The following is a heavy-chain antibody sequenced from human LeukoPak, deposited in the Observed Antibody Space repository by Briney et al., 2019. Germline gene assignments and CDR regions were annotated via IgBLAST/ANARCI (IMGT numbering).Heavy chain of an antibody. V-gene: IGHV4-59*01. CDR3: ARSDFWSGYYHLDY. J-gene: IGHJ4*02. CDR1: GGSISSYY. CDR2: IYYSGST. Sequence: SETLSLTCTVSGGSISSYYWSWIRQPPGKGLEWIGYIYYSGSTNYNPSLKSRVTISVDTSKNQFSLKLSSVTAADTAVYYCARSDFWSGYYHLDYWGQGTLVTVSS. D-gene: IGHD3-3*01.